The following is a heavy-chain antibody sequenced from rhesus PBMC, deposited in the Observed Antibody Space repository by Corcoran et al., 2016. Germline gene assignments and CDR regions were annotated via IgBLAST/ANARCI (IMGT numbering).Heavy chain of an antibody. V-gene: IGHV3S42*01. Sequence: EVQLVESGGGLAKPGGSLRLSCAASGFTLTSYWMNWVGQIPGSGLEWSSCVSNDGSPTYYACSGEGRFTIYRDNSKNMFSLKMNGLRADDTAVYYCAKGLGDSWGQGVVVTVSS. CDR2: VSNDGSPT. J-gene: IGHJ6*01. CDR1: GFTLTSYW. CDR3: AKGLGDS.